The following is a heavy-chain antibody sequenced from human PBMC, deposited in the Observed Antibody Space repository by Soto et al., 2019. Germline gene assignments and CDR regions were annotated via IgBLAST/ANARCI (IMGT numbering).Heavy chain of an antibody. CDR3: AKAKNDYNGDNRPPFDY. D-gene: IGHD3-10*01. V-gene: IGHV3-23*01. CDR1: GFTLRNYA. CDR2: ISANDVGT. Sequence: EVQLLESGGGVVQPGGSLRLSCEASGFTLRNYAMTWIRQAPGKGLDWVSLISANDVGTYYAESVKTRFTISTDQSRNTVFLQMDSLRADDTAIYYCAKAKNDYNGDNRPPFDYWGQGTLVTVSS. J-gene: IGHJ4*02.